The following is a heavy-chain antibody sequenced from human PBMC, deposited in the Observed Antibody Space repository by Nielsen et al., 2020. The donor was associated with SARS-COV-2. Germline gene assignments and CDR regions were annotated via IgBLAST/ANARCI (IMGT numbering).Heavy chain of an antibody. CDR2: ISWNSGSI. CDR3: AKTGGMDV. V-gene: IGHV3-9*01. Sequence: SLKISCAASGFTFDDYAMHWVRQAPGKGLEWVSGISWNSGSIGYADSVKGRFTISRDNAKNSLYLQMNSLRAEDTALYYCAKTGGMDVWGQGTTVTVSS. J-gene: IGHJ6*02. CDR1: GFTFDDYA.